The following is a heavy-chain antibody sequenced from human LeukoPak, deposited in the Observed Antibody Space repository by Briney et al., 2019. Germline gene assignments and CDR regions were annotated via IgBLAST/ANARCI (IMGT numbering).Heavy chain of an antibody. J-gene: IGHJ4*02. D-gene: IGHD3-9*01. CDR1: GFTFSTYA. CDR2: LSGSGSSA. CDR3: AKGLTNLGDD. V-gene: IGHV3-23*01. Sequence: GGSLRLSCAASGFTFSTYAMSWVRQAPGKGLEWVSGLSGSGSSAYYADSVKGRFTISRDNSKNTLYLQMNSLRPEDTAVYYCAKGLTNLGDDWGQGALVTVSS.